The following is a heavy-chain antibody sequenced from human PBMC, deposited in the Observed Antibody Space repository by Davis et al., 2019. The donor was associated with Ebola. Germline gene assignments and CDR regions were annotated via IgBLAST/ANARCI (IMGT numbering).Heavy chain of an antibody. D-gene: IGHD3-3*01. CDR2: ISSSSSTI. J-gene: IGHJ2*01. Sequence: ETLSLTCTVSGGSMSSYYMSWIRQAPGKGLEWVSYISSSSSTIYYADSMKGRFTISRDNAKNSLYLQMNSLRDEDTAVYYCARSYYDFWSGYYWDWYFDLWGRGTLVTVSS. CDR1: GGSMSSYY. V-gene: IGHV3-48*02. CDR3: ARSYYDFWSGYYWDWYFDL.